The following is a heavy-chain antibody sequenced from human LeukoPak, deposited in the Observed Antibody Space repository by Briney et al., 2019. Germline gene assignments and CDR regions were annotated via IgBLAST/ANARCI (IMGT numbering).Heavy chain of an antibody. V-gene: IGHV4-34*01. CDR1: GGSFSGYY. CDR2: INHSGST. Sequence: SETLSLTCAVYGGSFSGYYWSWVRQPPGKGLEWVGEINHSGSTNYNPSLKRRVTISVDTSKNQFSLKLSSVTAADTAVYYCARGPATIDYYGSGSYLNYWGQGTLVTVSS. D-gene: IGHD3-10*01. J-gene: IGHJ4*02. CDR3: ARGPATIDYYGSGSYLNY.